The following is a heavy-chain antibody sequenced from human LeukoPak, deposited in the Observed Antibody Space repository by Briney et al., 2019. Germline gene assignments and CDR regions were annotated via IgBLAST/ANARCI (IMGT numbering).Heavy chain of an antibody. V-gene: IGHV3-21*01. J-gene: IGHJ6*02. Sequence: PGGSLRLSCAASGFTFSSYSMNWVRQAPGKGLEWVSSISSSSSYIYYADSVKGRFTISRDNAKSSLYLQMNSLRAEDTAVYYCASRSSWSRGRYYYGMDVWGQGTTVTVSS. CDR3: ASRSSWSRGRYYYGMDV. CDR1: GFTFSSYS. CDR2: ISSSSSYI. D-gene: IGHD6-13*01.